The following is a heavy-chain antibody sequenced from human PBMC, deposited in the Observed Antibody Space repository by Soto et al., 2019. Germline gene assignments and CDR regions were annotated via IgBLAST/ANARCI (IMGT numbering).Heavy chain of an antibody. V-gene: IGHV1-2*02. CDR3: ATSTYDDFWSGSS. J-gene: IGHJ5*02. CDR2: MNPNTGGA. Sequence: ASVKVSCKTSGYTFADFYIHWVRQAPGQGFEWMGWMNPNTGGAVYAQKFLGRVAMTRDTSISTAYMELSRLSSNDTAVYFCATSTYDDFWSGSSWGQGTLVTVSS. D-gene: IGHD3-3*01. CDR1: GYTFADFY.